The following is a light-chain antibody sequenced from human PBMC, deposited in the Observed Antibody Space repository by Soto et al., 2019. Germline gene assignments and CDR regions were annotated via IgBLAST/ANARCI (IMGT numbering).Light chain of an antibody. V-gene: IGLV2-11*01. J-gene: IGLJ1*01. Sequence: QSVLTQPRSVSGSPGQSVTISCTGNSSDVGGYNYVSWYQQHPGKAPELMIYDVTKRPSGVPDRFSGSKSGNTASLTISGLQAEDEAEYYCCSYAGSYTFVFGTGTKVTVL. CDR2: DVT. CDR1: SSDVGGYNY. CDR3: CSYAGSYTFV.